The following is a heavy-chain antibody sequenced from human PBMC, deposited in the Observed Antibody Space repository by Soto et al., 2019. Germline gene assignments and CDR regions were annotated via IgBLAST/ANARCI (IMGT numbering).Heavy chain of an antibody. CDR2: IIPILGIA. CDR3: AREGYSSSSYYYYMDV. V-gene: IGHV1-69*04. CDR1: GGTFSSYT. D-gene: IGHD6-6*01. J-gene: IGHJ6*03. Sequence: ASVKVSCKASGGTFSSYTISRVRQAPGQGLEWMGRIIPILGIANYAQKFQGRVTITADKSTSTAYMELSSLRSEDTAVYYCAREGYSSSSYYYYMDVWGKGTTVTVSS.